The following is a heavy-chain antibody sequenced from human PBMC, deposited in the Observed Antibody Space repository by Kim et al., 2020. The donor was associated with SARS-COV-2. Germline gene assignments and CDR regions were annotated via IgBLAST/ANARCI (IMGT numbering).Heavy chain of an antibody. CDR2: ISSSSSNT. D-gene: IGHD3-10*01. CDR3: ARDRTLWFGARWFDP. J-gene: IGHJ5*02. CDR1: GFTFSDYY. V-gene: IGHV3-11*06. Sequence: GGSLRLSCEASGFTFSDYYMSWFRQAPGKGLEWVSYISSSSSNTNYADSVKGRFTISRDNAKNSLYLQMNSLRAEDTAVYYCARDRTLWFGARWFDPWGQGTLVTVSS.